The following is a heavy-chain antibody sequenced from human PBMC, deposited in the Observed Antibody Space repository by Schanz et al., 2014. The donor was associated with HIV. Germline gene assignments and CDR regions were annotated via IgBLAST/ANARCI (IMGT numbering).Heavy chain of an antibody. Sequence: QVQLVQSGAEVKKPGASVKVSCKASGYTFTSYDIHWVRQATGQGLEWMGWMSPNSDNTAYAQKFQGRLTMTGNTPISSAYMELSSLRSEDPAVYYCARSWGSGSYYPPPVYWGQGTLVTVSS. D-gene: IGHD3-10*01. V-gene: IGHV1-8*01. CDR1: GYTFTSYD. J-gene: IGHJ4*02. CDR2: MSPNSDNT. CDR3: ARSWGSGSYYPPPVY.